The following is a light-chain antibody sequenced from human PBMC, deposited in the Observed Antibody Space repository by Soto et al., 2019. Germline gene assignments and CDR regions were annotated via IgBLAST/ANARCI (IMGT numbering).Light chain of an antibody. CDR3: QSYDSGLSGYVI. CDR1: SSNIGAGYD. CDR2: NNN. J-gene: IGLJ2*01. V-gene: IGLV1-40*01. Sequence: QSVLTQSPSVSGAPGQRVTISCTGSSSNIGAGYDVHWYHQLPGTAPKLLIYNNNNRPSGVPDRFSGSKSGTSASLAITGLQAEDEADYYCQSYDSGLSGYVIFGGGTKVTVL.